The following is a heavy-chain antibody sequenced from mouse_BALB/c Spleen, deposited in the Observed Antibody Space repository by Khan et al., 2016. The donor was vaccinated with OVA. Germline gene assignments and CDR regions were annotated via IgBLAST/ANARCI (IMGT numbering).Heavy chain of an antibody. CDR2: ISYRGST. J-gene: IGHJ2*01. Sequence: QLEESGPGLVKPSQSLSLTCTVTGYSITSGYDWNWIRQFPGNKLEWMGYISYRGSTNYTPSLKSRLSITRDTSKNQFFLQLNSVTTEDTATYDCARTARIKYWGQGTTLTVSS. D-gene: IGHD1-2*01. CDR3: ARTARIKY. CDR1: GYSITSGYD. V-gene: IGHV3-2*02.